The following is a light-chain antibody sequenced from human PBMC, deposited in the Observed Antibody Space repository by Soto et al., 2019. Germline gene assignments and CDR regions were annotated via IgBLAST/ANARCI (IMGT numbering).Light chain of an antibody. CDR1: SSDIGAYNY. J-gene: IGLJ1*01. Sequence: QSVLTQPASVSGSPGQSITISCTGSSSDIGAYNYVSWFQQYPGKAPKLIISEVTRRPSGVSSRFSASKSAYTASLTISGLQAEDEANYYCSSFTTSYFYVFGPGTKVTVL. CDR3: SSFTTSYFYV. V-gene: IGLV2-14*01. CDR2: EVT.